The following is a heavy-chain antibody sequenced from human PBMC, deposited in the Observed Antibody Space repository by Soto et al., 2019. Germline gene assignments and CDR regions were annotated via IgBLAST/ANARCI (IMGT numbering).Heavy chain of an antibody. Sequence: PGGSLRLSCAASGFTFSSYAISWVRQAPGKGLEWVSAISGSGGSTYYADSVKGRFTISRDNSKNTLYLQMNSLRAEDTAVYYCAKDHGHSSSWGTFDYWGQGTLVTVSS. D-gene: IGHD6-13*01. V-gene: IGHV3-23*01. CDR1: GFTFSSYA. CDR2: ISGSGGST. J-gene: IGHJ4*02. CDR3: AKDHGHSSSWGTFDY.